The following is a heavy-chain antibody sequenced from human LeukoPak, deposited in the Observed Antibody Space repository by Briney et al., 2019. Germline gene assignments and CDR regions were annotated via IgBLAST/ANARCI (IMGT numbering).Heavy chain of an antibody. V-gene: IGHV4-39*01. CDR1: GGSITNTDCY. J-gene: IGHJ4*02. D-gene: IGHD2-2*01. CDR2: IYYSGST. CDR3: ARQVYCSNWSRHFGS. Sequence: SETLSLTCTVSGGSITNTDCYWGWIRQPPGKGLEWLASIYYSGSTYYSPSLKSRLTISLDTSKNQFSLKLTSVTAADTAVYYCARQVYCSNWSRHFGSWGQGTLVTVSS.